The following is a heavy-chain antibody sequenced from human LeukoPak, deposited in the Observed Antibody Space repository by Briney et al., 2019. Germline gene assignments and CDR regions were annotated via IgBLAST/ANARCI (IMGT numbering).Heavy chain of an antibody. CDR1: GGSISSGGYY. CDR3: ARESDDFWSGYRDY. D-gene: IGHD3-3*01. Sequence: PSQTLSLTCTVSGGSISSGGYYWSWIRQPPGKGLEWIGYIYHSGNTYYNPSLKSRVIISVDRSKNQFFLKVSSVTAADTAVYYCARESDDFWSGYRDYWGQGTLVTVSS. CDR2: IYHSGNT. V-gene: IGHV4-30-2*01. J-gene: IGHJ4*02.